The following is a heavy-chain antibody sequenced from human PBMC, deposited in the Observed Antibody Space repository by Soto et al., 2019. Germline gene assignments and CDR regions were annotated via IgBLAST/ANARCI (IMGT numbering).Heavy chain of an antibody. D-gene: IGHD4-4*01. CDR1: GGSISSYY. V-gene: IGHV4-59*01. CDR2: IYYSGST. J-gene: IGHJ4*02. CDR3: ARAPVTQYYFDY. Sequence: QVQLQESGPGLVKPSETLSLTCTVSGGSISSYYWSWIRQPPGQGLEWIGYIYYSGSTNYNPSLKCRVTIAVDTAKNQFSLKLSSVTAADTAVYYCARAPVTQYYFDYWGQGNLVTVSS.